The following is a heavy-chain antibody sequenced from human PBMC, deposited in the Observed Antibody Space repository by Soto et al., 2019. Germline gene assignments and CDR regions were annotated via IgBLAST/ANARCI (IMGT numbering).Heavy chain of an antibody. CDR1: GYIFTDYY. CDR2: INAKSGNP. J-gene: IGHJ4*02. D-gene: IGHD2-15*01. V-gene: IGHV1-2*02. CDR3: ASEDCRNNCLKGFGY. Sequence: ASVKVSCKASGYIFTDYYLHWVRQAPGQGFEWVGEINAKSGNPKYVPKFQGRVTVTRDTSTSTVYMELNRLTSDDTAVYFCASEDCRNNCLKGFGYWGQGTLVTVSS.